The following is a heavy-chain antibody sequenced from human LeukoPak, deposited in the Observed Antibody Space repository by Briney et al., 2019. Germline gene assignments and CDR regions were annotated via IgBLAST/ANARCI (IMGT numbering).Heavy chain of an antibody. CDR3: ARDKMWLGSDAFDI. CDR2: IKQDGSEK. V-gene: IGHV3-7*01. D-gene: IGHD6-19*01. Sequence: GGSLRLSCAASGFTFSSYWMCWVRQAPGKGLEWVANIKQDGSEKYYVDSVKGRFTISRDNAKNSLYLQMNSLRAEDTAVYYCARDKMWLGSDAFDIWGQGTMVTVSS. CDR1: GFTFSSYW. J-gene: IGHJ3*02.